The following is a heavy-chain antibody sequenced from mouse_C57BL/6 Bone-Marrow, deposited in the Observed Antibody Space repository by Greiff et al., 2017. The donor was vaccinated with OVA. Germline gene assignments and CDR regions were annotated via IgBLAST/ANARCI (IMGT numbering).Heavy chain of an antibody. Sequence: LMESGAELVKPGASVKISCKASGYAFSSYWMNWVKQRPGKGLEWIGQIYPGDGDTNYNGKFKGKATLTADKSSSTAYMQLSSLTSEDSAVYFCARWGSSTYWYFDVWGTGTTVTVSS. CDR3: ARWGSSTYWYFDV. V-gene: IGHV1-80*01. J-gene: IGHJ1*03. CDR1: GYAFSSYW. CDR2: IYPGDGDT. D-gene: IGHD1-1*01.